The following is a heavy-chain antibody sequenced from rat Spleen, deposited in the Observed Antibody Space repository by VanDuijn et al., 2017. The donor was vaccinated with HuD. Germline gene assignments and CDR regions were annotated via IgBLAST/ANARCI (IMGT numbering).Heavy chain of an antibody. J-gene: IGHJ1*01. CDR3: VRQGYLRDWYFDF. Sequence: EVQLLESDGGLVQPGRSLKLSCATSGFTFSDCYMAWVRQAPTRGLEWVATISYDGSSTYYRDSVKGRFTGSRNNAKSTLYLEMDSLRSEDTATYYCVRQGYLRDWYFDFWGPGTMVTVSS. V-gene: IGHV5-29*01. CDR2: ISYDGSST. D-gene: IGHD2-7*01. CDR1: GFTFSDCY.